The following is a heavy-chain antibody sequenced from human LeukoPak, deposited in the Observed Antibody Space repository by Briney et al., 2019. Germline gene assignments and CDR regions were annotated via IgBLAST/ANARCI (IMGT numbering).Heavy chain of an antibody. V-gene: IGHV4-59*02. CDR1: GGSVSSYY. CDR3: ARHSGSRTKYYYFDY. Sequence: SETLSLTCTVSGGSVSSYYWSWIRQPPGKGLEWIGYIYYSGSTNYNPSLKTRVTISVDTSKNQFSLKLSSVAAADTAVYYCARHSGSRTKYYYFDYWGQGTLVTVSS. D-gene: IGHD6-19*01. CDR2: IYYSGST. J-gene: IGHJ4*02.